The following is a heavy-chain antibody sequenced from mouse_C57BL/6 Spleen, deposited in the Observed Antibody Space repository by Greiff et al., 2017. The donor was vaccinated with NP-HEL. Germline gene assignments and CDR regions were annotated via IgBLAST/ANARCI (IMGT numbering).Heavy chain of an antibody. J-gene: IGHJ2*01. D-gene: IGHD3-1*01. Sequence: VQLQQSGAELVKPGASVKLSCTASGFNIKDYYMHWVKQRTEQGLEWIGRIDPEDGETKYAPKFQGKATITADTSSNTAYLQLSSLTSEDTAVYYCARDPTQYYFDYWGQGTTLTVSS. CDR2: IDPEDGET. V-gene: IGHV14-2*01. CDR1: GFNIKDYY. CDR3: ARDPTQYYFDY.